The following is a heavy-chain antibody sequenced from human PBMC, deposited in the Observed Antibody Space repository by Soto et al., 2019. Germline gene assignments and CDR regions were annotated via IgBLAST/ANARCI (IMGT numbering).Heavy chain of an antibody. J-gene: IGHJ6*02. Sequence: SETLSLTCAVSGGSISSGGYSWSWIRQPPGKGLEWIGYIYYSGSTYYNPSLKSRVTISVNMSKNQFSLKLCSVTAADTAVYYCAVAEDAVGYFYGMGVWGQGTTVTVSS. CDR3: AVAEDAVGYFYGMGV. D-gene: IGHD2-15*01. CDR1: GGSISSGGYS. V-gene: IGHV4-30-2*01. CDR2: IYYSGST.